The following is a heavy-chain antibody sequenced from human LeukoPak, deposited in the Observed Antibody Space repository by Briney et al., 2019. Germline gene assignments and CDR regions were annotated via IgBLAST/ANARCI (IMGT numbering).Heavy chain of an antibody. CDR3: ARDQYGDYALDY. Sequence: GGSLRLSCVASGFPLSSYWMSWVRQAPGKGLEWVANIKQDGSEKYYVDSVKGRFTISRDNAKNSLYLQMNSLRAEDAAVYYCARDQYGDYALDYWGQGTLVTVSS. CDR2: IKQDGSEK. J-gene: IGHJ4*02. V-gene: IGHV3-7*01. D-gene: IGHD4-17*01. CDR1: GFPLSSYW.